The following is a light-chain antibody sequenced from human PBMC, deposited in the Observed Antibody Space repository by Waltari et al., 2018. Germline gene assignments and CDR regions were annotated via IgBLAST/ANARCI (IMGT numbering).Light chain of an antibody. Sequence: QSALTQPASVSGSPGQSTTISCPGTTTDLVGYTYVSCYQQHPGKAPKLLIYNVNNRPSGISNRFSGSKSGNTASLTISGLQDEDEADYYCSSYSPSTTLGIFGGGTRLTVL. CDR3: SSYSPSTTLGI. CDR2: NVN. V-gene: IGLV2-14*03. J-gene: IGLJ2*01. CDR1: TTDLVGYTY.